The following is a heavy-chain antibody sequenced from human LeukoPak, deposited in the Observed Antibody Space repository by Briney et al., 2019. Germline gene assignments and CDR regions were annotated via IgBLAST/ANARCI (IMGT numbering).Heavy chain of an antibody. V-gene: IGHV3-73*01. D-gene: IGHD3-10*01. J-gene: IGHJ4*02. CDR3: TRGMDYYGSGSYYSV. CDR1: GFTFSGSA. Sequence: GGSLRLSCAASGFTFSGSAMHWVRQASGKGLEWVGRIRSKANSYATAYAASVKGRFTISRDDSKNTAYLQMDSLKTEDTAVYYCTRGMDYYGSGSYYSVWGQGTLVTVSS. CDR2: IRSKANSYAT.